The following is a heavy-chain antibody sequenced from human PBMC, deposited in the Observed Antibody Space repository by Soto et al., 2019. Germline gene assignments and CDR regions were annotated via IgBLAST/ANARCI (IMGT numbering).Heavy chain of an antibody. D-gene: IGHD6-13*01. Sequence: GGSLRLSCAASGFTFSSYAMSWVRQAPGKGLEWVSAISGSGGSTYYADSVKGRFTISRDNSKNTLYLQMNSLRAEDTALYYWATASIAAAGTDYWGQGTLVTVSS. CDR3: ATASIAAAGTDY. CDR2: ISGSGGST. J-gene: IGHJ4*02. V-gene: IGHV3-23*01. CDR1: GFTFSSYA.